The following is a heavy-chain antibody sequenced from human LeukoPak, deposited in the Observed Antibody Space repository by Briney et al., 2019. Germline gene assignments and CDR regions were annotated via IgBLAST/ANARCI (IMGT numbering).Heavy chain of an antibody. Sequence: PGRSLRLSCAASGFTFNNYGMHWVRQAPGKGLEWVAVIWYDGSNKYYTDSVKGRFTISRDSSTNTLYLQMNSLRAEDTAVYYCARATSSGWLGLLDPWGQGTLVTVSS. D-gene: IGHD6-19*01. J-gene: IGHJ5*02. V-gene: IGHV3-33*01. CDR2: IWYDGSNK. CDR3: ARATSSGWLGLLDP. CDR1: GFTFNNYG.